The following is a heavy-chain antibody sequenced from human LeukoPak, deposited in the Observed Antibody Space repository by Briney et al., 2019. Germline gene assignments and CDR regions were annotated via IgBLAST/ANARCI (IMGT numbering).Heavy chain of an antibody. CDR3: ARDSRSGWGNWFDP. D-gene: IGHD6-19*01. V-gene: IGHV4-39*06. J-gene: IGHJ5*02. CDR2: IYYRGST. Sequence: SETLSLTCTVSGGSISSTIYYWGWIRQPPGKGLEWIGSIYYRGSTYYNPSLKSRVAISVDTSKNQFTLKLSSVTAADTAVYYCARDSRSGWGNWFDPWGQGTLVTVSS. CDR1: GGSISSTIYY.